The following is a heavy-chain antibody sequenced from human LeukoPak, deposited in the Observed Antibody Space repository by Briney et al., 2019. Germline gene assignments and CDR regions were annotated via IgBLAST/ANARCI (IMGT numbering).Heavy chain of an antibody. CDR3: ANSYTIFGVVIQIPFDY. D-gene: IGHD3-3*01. J-gene: IGHJ4*02. V-gene: IGHV3-23*01. Sequence: SGESLRLSCAASGVTFSSYAMSWVRQAPGKGLEWVSAISGSGGSTYYADSVKGRFTISRDNSKNTLYLQMNSLRAEDTAVYYCANSYTIFGVVIQIPFDYWGQGTLVTVSS. CDR2: ISGSGGST. CDR1: GVTFSSYA.